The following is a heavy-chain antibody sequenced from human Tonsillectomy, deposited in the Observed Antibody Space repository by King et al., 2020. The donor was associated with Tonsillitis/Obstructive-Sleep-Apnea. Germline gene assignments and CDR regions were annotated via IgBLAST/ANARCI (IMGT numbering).Heavy chain of an antibody. CDR2: ISAYNGNT. D-gene: IGHD4-11*01. Sequence: QLVQSGAEVKKPGASVKVSCKASGYTFTSYGISWVRQAPGQGLEWMGWISAYNGNTNYAQKLQGRVTMTTDTSTSTAYMELRSLRSDDTAVYYCARGLTVTQDYYYYYYIDVWGKGTTVTVSS. J-gene: IGHJ6*03. CDR3: ARGLTVTQDYYYYYYIDV. CDR1: GYTFTSYG. V-gene: IGHV1-18*01.